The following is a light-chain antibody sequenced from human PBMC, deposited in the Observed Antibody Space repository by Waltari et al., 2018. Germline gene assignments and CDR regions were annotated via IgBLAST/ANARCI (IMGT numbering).Light chain of an antibody. Sequence: QSALTQPASVSGSPGQSITISCTGTSSDVGSYNLVSWYQQPPDKAPKLTIFEVSNRPSRVSVRFAGSKSGNTASLTITGLQAEDEADYYCCSYAGSDTFVVLGGGTKLTVL. CDR1: SSDVGSYNL. CDR3: CSYAGSDTFVV. CDR2: EVS. J-gene: IGLJ2*01. V-gene: IGLV2-23*02.